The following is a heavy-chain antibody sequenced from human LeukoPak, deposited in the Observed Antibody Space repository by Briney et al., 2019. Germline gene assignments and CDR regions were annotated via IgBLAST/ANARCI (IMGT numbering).Heavy chain of an antibody. CDR1: GGSISSYY. D-gene: IGHD5-18*01. CDR3: AGDTANFDY. CDR2: IYYSGST. V-gene: IGHV4-59*01. Sequence: NSSETLSLTCTVSGGSISSYYWSWIRQPPGKGLEWIGYIYYSGSTSYNPSLKSRVTISVDTSKNQFSQKLSSVTAADTAVYYCAGDTANFDYWGQGTLVTVSS. J-gene: IGHJ4*02.